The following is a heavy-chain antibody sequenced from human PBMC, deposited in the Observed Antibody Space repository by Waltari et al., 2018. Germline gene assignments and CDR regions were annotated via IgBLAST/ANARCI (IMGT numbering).Heavy chain of an antibody. J-gene: IGHJ6*02. CDR3: ARILSSPDYYGMDV. CDR1: GFPLSTSGMC. V-gene: IGHV2-70*15. CDR2: IDWDDDK. Sequence: QVTLRESGPALVKPTQTLTLTCPFSGFPLSTSGMCVSWIRQPPGKALEWLARIDWDDDKYYSTSLKTRLTISKDTSKNQVVLTMTNMDPVDTATYYCARILSSPDYYGMDVWGQGTTVTVSS. D-gene: IGHD2-15*01.